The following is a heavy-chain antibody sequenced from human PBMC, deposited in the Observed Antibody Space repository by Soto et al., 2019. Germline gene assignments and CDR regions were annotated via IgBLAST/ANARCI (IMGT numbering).Heavy chain of an antibody. Sequence: QVQLQESGPGLVKPSETLSLTCSVSGGPISGYYWNWLRQPPGKGLEWIGYIHFSGSTNYNPSLKNRVTMSVDTSKNQLSLKLSSVTAADTAVYYCARESDTGSYGDYWGPGTLVAVSP. CDR2: IHFSGST. CDR3: ARESDTGSYGDY. CDR1: GGPISGYY. J-gene: IGHJ4*02. D-gene: IGHD3-16*01. V-gene: IGHV4-59*01.